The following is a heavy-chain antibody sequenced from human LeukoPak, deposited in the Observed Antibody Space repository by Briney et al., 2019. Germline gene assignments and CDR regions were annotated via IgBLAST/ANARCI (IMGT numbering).Heavy chain of an antibody. D-gene: IGHD3-10*01. J-gene: IGHJ5*01. CDR1: GFTFSRFW. V-gene: IGHV3-7*01. Sequence: GGSLRLSCAASGFTFSRFWMNWVRQAPGKGLEWVANIKGDGTEKYYVDSVKGRFSISRDNAKNSLYLQMDSLRAEDTAVYYCAKEGAYPIITYDSWGQGALVTVSS. CDR3: AKEGAYPIITYDS. CDR2: IKGDGTEK.